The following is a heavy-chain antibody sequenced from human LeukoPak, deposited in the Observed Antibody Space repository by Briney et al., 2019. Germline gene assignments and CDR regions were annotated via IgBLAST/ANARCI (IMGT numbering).Heavy chain of an antibody. V-gene: IGHV4-59*01. J-gene: IGHJ5*02. CDR2: IYYSGST. CDR3: ARGHYEFGELANWFDP. Sequence: KPSETLSLTCTVSGGSISSYYWSWIRQPPGKGLEWIGYIYYSGSTNYNPSLKTRRTISVDTPKNQFPLKLSSVTAADTAVYYCARGHYEFGELANWFDPWGQGTLVTVS. CDR1: GGSISSYY. D-gene: IGHD3-10*01.